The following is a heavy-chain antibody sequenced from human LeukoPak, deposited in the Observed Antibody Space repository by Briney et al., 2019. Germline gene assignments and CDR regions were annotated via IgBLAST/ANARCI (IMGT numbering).Heavy chain of an antibody. Sequence: SEPLSLTCDFSGVSINTCCYYWTWIRQPPGKGLEWIGYKYYSGSTRYNSSLRSRLTISLDSSKNQFSLRLTSVTAADTAVYYCARGRSYGFDFDSWGPGTLVIVSS. D-gene: IGHD5-18*01. CDR1: GVSINTCCYY. CDR3: ARGRSYGFDFDS. CDR2: KYYSGST. J-gene: IGHJ4*02. V-gene: IGHV4-61*01.